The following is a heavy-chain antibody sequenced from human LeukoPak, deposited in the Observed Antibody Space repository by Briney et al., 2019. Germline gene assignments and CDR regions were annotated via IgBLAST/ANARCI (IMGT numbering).Heavy chain of an antibody. CDR3: ARGLRITMVRGVIKKNWFDP. CDR1: GGSFSGYY. D-gene: IGHD3-10*01. CDR2: INHSGST. Sequence: PSETPSLTCAVYGGSFSGYYWSWIRQPPGKGLEWIGEINHSGSTNYNPSLKSRVTISVDTSKNQFSLKLSSVTAADTAVYYCARGLRITMVRGVIKKNWFDPWGQGTLVTVSS. V-gene: IGHV4-34*01. J-gene: IGHJ5*02.